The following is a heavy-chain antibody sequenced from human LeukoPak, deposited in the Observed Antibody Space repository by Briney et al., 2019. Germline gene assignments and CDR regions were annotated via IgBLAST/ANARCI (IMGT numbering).Heavy chain of an antibody. D-gene: IGHD4-17*01. V-gene: IGHV3-9*01. CDR3: AKDDDYGSLIDY. CDR1: GFTFDDYA. J-gene: IGHJ4*02. CDR2: ISWNSGSI. Sequence: GGSLRLSCAASGFTFDDYAMHWVRQAPGKGLEWVSGISWNSGSIGYADSVKGRFTISRDNAKNSLYLQMNSLRAEDTALYYCAKDDDYGSLIDYWGQGTLVTVSS.